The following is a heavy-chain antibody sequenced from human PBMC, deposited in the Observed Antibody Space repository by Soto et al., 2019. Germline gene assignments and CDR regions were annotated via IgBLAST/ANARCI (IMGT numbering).Heavy chain of an antibody. V-gene: IGHV4-30-2*01. J-gene: IGHJ5*02. CDR3: ARATYGDSVGYFGP. CDR1: GDTISTGGYS. D-gene: IGHD4-17*01. Sequence: QLQLQESGSRLVKSSETLSLTCGVSGDTISTGGYSWAWIRQPPGKALEWIGHTYHSGNPYYNPSRQRRVPLXGXSXXKQFSLKVSSVTAADTAVYYCARATYGDSVGYFGPWGQGTLVTVSS. CDR2: TYHSGNP.